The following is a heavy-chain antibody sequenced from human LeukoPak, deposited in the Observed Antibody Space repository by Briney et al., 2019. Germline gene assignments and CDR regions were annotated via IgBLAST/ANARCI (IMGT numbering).Heavy chain of an antibody. V-gene: IGHV3-23*01. Sequence: GESRRLAWAAAGFTFGNYAMSWVRQAAGSGLEWVAAIRCNVVTTYYADSVKGRVTISRDNSKKSMYLQVNSLRGADTDVYYCAKEGYGSSWNADFDHWGPGTLVIVSS. CDR2: IRCNVVTT. CDR3: AKEGYGSSWNADFDH. D-gene: IGHD6-13*01. J-gene: IGHJ4*02. CDR1: GFTFGNYA.